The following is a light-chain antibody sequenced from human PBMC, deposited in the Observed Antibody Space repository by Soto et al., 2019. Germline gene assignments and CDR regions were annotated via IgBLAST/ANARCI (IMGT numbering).Light chain of an antibody. CDR3: QQYDNVPPSS. J-gene: IGKJ1*01. CDR1: QDIRVY. CDR2: DAS. Sequence: DIQMTQSPASLSASVGDRVTITCQATQDIRVYLNWYQQKPGKAPKLLIYDASNLETGVPSRFSGSGSGTDFTFTISSLQPEDIATYYCQQYDNVPPSSFGQGTKVEIK. V-gene: IGKV1-33*01.